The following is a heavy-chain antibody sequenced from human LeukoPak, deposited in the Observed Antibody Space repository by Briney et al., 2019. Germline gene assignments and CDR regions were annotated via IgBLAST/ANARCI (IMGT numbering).Heavy chain of an antibody. Sequence: SETLSLTCTVSGGSISSYYWSWIRQPAGKGLEWIGRIYTSGSTNYNPSLKSRVTMSVDTSKNQFSLKLSSVTAADTAVYYCAPLGAYYDSSGRAVVGYWGQGTLVTVSS. CDR2: IYTSGST. J-gene: IGHJ4*02. CDR1: GGSISSYY. V-gene: IGHV4-4*07. CDR3: APLGAYYDSSGRAVVGY. D-gene: IGHD3-22*01.